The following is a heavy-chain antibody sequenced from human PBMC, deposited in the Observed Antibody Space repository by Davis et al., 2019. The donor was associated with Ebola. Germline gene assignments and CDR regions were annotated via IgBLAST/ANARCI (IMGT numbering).Heavy chain of an antibody. V-gene: IGHV3-21*01. D-gene: IGHD1-26*01. CDR1: GFTFSSYS. CDR3: ARVLLPEWELLLLYYGMDV. J-gene: IGHJ6*02. Sequence: GESLKISCAASGFTFSSYSMNWVRQAPGKGLEWVSSISSSSSYIYYADSVKGRFTISRDNAKNSLYLQMNSLRAEDTAVYYCARVLLPEWELLLLYYGMDVWGQGTTVTVPS. CDR2: ISSSSSYI.